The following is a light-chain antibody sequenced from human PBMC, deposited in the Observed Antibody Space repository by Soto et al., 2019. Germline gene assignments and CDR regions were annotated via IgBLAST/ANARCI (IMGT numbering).Light chain of an antibody. J-gene: IGKJ3*01. CDR3: QLTSIAPFP. CDR1: QNIRSR. Sequence: DSQMTQSPSPLSASVGDRVTITCRASQNIRSRLAWFQQKPGKAPKLLIFDAASLQNGVPSRFSGGGSRTDFTLTITSLQPEDFTPYYSQLTSIAPFPFGPGANVAI. V-gene: IGKV1-5*01. CDR2: DAA.